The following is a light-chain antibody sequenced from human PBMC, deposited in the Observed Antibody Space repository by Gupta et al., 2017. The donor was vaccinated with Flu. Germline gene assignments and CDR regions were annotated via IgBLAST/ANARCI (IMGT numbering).Light chain of an antibody. CDR3: QQYYSYPFT. CDR2: KAS. J-gene: IGKJ3*01. V-gene: IGKV1-5*03. Sequence: DIQMTQTPSTLSASVGDRVIITCRASQTIGSWLAWYQQKPGKAPKLLIYKASSLQSGVPSRFSGSGSGTEFTLTISSLQPDDFATFYCQQYYSYPFTFGPGTKVEIK. CDR1: QTIGSW.